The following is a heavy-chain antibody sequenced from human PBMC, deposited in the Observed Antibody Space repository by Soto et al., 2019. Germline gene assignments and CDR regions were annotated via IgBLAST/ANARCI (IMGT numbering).Heavy chain of an antibody. J-gene: IGHJ5*02. CDR2: INHSGST. Sequence: QVQLQQWGAGLLKPSETLSLTCAVYGGSFSGYYWSWIRQPPGTGLEWIGEINHSGSTNYNPSLKSRVTISVDTSKNQFSLKLSSVTAADTAVYYCARGGRFLVWFDPWGQGTLVTVSS. CDR1: GGSFSGYY. D-gene: IGHD3-3*01. V-gene: IGHV4-34*01. CDR3: ARGGRFLVWFDP.